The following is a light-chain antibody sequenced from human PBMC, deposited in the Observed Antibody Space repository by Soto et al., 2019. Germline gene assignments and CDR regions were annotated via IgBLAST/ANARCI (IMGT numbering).Light chain of an antibody. V-gene: IGKV1-39*01. CDR3: QQSHRTPPYT. CDR1: QNVCED. Sequence: DIQMTQSPSSLSVTVGDGVTITCRASQNVCEDLFWYQHKPVRPPKLLIYGVSNLLSGVPSRFSGSGSWTDFTLSITNIQPEDFATYYCQQSHRTPPYTFGQGTRLEV. CDR2: GVS. J-gene: IGKJ2*01.